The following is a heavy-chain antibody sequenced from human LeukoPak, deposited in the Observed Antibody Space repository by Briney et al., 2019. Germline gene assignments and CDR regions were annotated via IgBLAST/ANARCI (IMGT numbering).Heavy chain of an antibody. Sequence: GGSLRLSCAASGFTFSSYAMSGVRQSPGKGLEWVSAISGRCGSTYYADSVKGRFTISRDNSKNTLYLQMHSLRAEETAVYYCAKIAEAVSSNYYFDYWGQGTLVTVSS. CDR1: GFTFSSYA. D-gene: IGHD6-19*01. CDR3: AKIAEAVSSNYYFDY. V-gene: IGHV3-23*01. J-gene: IGHJ4*02. CDR2: ISGRCGST.